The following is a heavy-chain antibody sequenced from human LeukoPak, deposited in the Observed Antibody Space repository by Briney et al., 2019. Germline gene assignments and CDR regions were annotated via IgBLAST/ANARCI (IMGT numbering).Heavy chain of an antibody. CDR2: IWYDGSNK. CDR3: AGNYGPYYFDY. CDR1: GFTFSNYG. Sequence: GGSLKLSCAASGFTFSNYGMHWVRQAPGKGLEWVAVIWYDGSNKYYADSVKGRFTTSRDNSKNTLYLQMNSLRAEDTAVYYCAGNYGPYYFDYWGQGTLVTVSS. D-gene: IGHD3-10*01. J-gene: IGHJ4*02. V-gene: IGHV3-33*01.